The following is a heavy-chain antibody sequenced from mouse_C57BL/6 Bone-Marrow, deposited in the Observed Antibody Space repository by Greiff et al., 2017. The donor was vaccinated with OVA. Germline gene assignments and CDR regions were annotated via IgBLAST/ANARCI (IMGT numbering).Heavy chain of an antibody. CDR2: ISSGSSTI. J-gene: IGHJ2*01. CDR3: AVYSNYDYFDY. Sequence: EVKLVESGGGLVKPGGSLKLSCAASGFTFSDYGMHWVRQAPEKGLEWVAYISSGSSTIYYADTVKGRFTISRDNAKNTLFLQMTSLRSEDTAMYYCAVYSNYDYFDYWGQGTTLTVSS. CDR1: GFTFSDYG. V-gene: IGHV5-17*01. D-gene: IGHD2-5*01.